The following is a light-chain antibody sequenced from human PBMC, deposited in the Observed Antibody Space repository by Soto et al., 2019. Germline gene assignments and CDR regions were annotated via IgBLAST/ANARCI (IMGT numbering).Light chain of an antibody. CDR1: QSLLHSNGYNY. V-gene: IGKV2-28*01. J-gene: IGKJ3*01. CDR2: LGS. Sequence: DIVMTQSPLSLPVTPGEPASISCRSSQSLLHSNGYNYLDWYLQKPGQSPQLLIYLGSNRASGGPDRFSGSGSGTECTLKISRVEAEDVGVYYCMQALQTPFTFGPGTKVDIK. CDR3: MQALQTPFT.